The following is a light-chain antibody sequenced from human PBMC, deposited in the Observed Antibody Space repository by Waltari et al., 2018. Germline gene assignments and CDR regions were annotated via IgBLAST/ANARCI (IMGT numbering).Light chain of an antibody. CDR3: QQDYSYPCI. CDR1: QGIRNN. V-gene: IGKV1-NL1*01. CDR2: RAS. Sequence: DIQLTQSPSSLSASVGDTVTITCQASQGIRNNLNWYQQKPGKAPKLLICRASSLQSGIPSRFSGSGSGTEFTLTIRSLQREDFATYYCQQDYSYPCIFGPGTKLDIK. J-gene: IGKJ3*01.